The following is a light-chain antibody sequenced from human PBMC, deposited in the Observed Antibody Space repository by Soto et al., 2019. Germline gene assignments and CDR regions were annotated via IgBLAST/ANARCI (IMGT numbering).Light chain of an antibody. Sequence: SYELTQPPSVSVSPGQTASITCCVDKLGDKYACWYQQKPGQSPVLVIYQDSKRPSGIPERFSGSNSGNTATLTISGTQAMDEADYYCQAWDSSTRVVFGGGTKLTVL. J-gene: IGLJ2*01. CDR1: KLGDKY. CDR2: QDS. V-gene: IGLV3-1*01. CDR3: QAWDSSTRVV.